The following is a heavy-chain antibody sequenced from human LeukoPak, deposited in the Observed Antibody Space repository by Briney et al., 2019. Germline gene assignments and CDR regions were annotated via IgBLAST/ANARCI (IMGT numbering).Heavy chain of an antibody. CDR1: GFTFSSYW. J-gene: IGHJ4*02. D-gene: IGHD5-18*01. CDR2: IKQDGSEK. CDR3: AREKWIQLWHNNDY. Sequence: PGGSLRLSCAASGFTFSSYWMSWVRQAPGKGLEWVANIKQDGSEKYYVDSVKGRFTIPRDNAKNSLYLQMNSLRAEDTAVYYCAREKWIQLWHNNDYWGQGTLVTVSS. V-gene: IGHV3-7*01.